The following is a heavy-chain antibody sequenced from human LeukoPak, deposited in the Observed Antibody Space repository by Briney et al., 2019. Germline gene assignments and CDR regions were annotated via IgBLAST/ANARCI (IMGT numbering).Heavy chain of an antibody. CDR2: IYSGGST. J-gene: IGHJ4*02. CDR3: ARGTTVVNHFDY. Sequence: GGSLRLSCAASGFTVSNNYMSWVRQAPGKGLEWVSVIYSGGSTYYADSVEGRFTISRDNSKNTLHHQMNSLRAEDTAVYYCARGTTVVNHFDYWGQGTLVTVSS. V-gene: IGHV3-53*01. CDR1: GFTVSNNY. D-gene: IGHD4-23*01.